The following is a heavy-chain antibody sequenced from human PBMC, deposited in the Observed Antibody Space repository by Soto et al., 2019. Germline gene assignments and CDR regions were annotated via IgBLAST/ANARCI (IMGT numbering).Heavy chain of an antibody. D-gene: IGHD2-2*01. CDR3: ARSIVVVPAAIHYYYYYGMDV. Sequence: ASVKVSCKASGYIFIDYYINWVRQAPGQGLEWMGWINPNCGATKYAEKFQGRVTMTADKSTSTAYMELSSLRSEDTAVYYCARSIVVVPAAIHYYYYYGMDVWGQGTTVTVSS. CDR1: GYIFIDYY. V-gene: IGHV1-2*02. J-gene: IGHJ6*02. CDR2: INPNCGAT.